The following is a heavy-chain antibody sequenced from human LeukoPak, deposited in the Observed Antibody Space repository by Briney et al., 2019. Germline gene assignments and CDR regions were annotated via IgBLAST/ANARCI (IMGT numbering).Heavy chain of an antibody. CDR2: ISGSGGST. CDR3: AKDPGCLTSDAFDI. CDR1: GFTFSSYA. Sequence: GGSLRLSCAASGFTFSSYAMSWVRQAPGKGLEWASAISGSGGSTYYADSVKGRFTISRDNSKNTLYVQINSLRAGDTGVYYCAKDPGCLTSDAFDIWGQGTMVTVSS. J-gene: IGHJ3*02. D-gene: IGHD1-14*01. V-gene: IGHV3-23*01.